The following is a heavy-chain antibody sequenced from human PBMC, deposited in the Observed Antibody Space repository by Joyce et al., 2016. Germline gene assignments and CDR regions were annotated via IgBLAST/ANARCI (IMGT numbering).Heavy chain of an antibody. D-gene: IGHD4/OR15-4a*01. J-gene: IGHJ4*02. V-gene: IGHV1-3*01. CDR1: GYTFTTYS. CDR3: ARGRWSEGSTYYFDY. Sequence: QVQFVQSGAEVKKPGASVKVYCKAYGYTFTTYSIHWVRQAPGQRLEWMVWINPADSKTKYSRRFQGRCTFTRDTSANTAYMELSSLKSEDTAVYYCARGRWSEGSTYYFDYWGQRTLVTVYS. CDR2: INPADSKT.